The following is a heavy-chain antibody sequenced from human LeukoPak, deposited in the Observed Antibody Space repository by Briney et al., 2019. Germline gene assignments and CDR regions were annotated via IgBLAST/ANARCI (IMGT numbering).Heavy chain of an antibody. V-gene: IGHV3-48*03. CDR2: ISSSGSTI. J-gene: IGHJ4*02. D-gene: IGHD2-8*01. CDR1: GFTFSSYE. CDR3: ARESAGYCTNGVCYLFDY. Sequence: PGGSLRLSCAASGFTFSSYEMNWVRQAPGKGLEWVSYISSSGSTIYYADSAKGRFTISRDNAKNSLYLQMNSLRAEDTAVYYCARESAGYCTNGVCYLFDYWGQGTLVTVSS.